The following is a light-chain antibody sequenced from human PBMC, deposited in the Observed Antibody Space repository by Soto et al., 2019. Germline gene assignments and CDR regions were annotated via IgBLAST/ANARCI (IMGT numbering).Light chain of an antibody. J-gene: IGKJ4*01. V-gene: IGKV3-20*01. CDR2: GAS. CDR3: QQYGSSPFT. CDR1: QSVSSSY. Sequence: EIVLTQSPGTLSLSPGERATLSCRASQSVSSSYLAWYQQKPGQAPRLLIYGASSRATGIPDRFSGSGSGTDFTLTISRLEPEDFGVYYCQQYGSSPFTFGGGTKVEIK.